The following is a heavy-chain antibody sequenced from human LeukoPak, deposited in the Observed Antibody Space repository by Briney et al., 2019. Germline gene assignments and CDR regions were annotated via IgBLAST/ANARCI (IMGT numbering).Heavy chain of an antibody. CDR3: ARHDAAKDDIVVVPAAYYYYGMDV. Sequence: SETLSLTCTVYGGSFSGYYWSWIRQPPGKGLEWIGEINHRGGTNCNPSLKSRVTISADTSKNQFSLHLSSVTAADTAVYYCARHDAAKDDIVVVPAAYYYYGMDVWGQGTTVTVSS. CDR1: GGSFSGYY. J-gene: IGHJ6*02. V-gene: IGHV4-34*01. CDR2: INHRGGT. D-gene: IGHD2-2*01.